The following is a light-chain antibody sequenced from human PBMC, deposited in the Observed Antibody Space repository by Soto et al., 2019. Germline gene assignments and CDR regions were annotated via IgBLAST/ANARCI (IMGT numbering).Light chain of an antibody. V-gene: IGLV1-40*01. CDR3: QSYDSSLSGFYV. CDR2: GNS. Sequence: QSVLTQPPSVSGAPGQRVTISCTGSSSNIGAGYDVHWYQQLPGTAPKLLIYGNSNRPSGVPDRFSGPKSGTSASLAITGLQAEEEADYYCQSYDSSLSGFYVFGTGTKLTVL. J-gene: IGLJ1*01. CDR1: SSNIGAGYD.